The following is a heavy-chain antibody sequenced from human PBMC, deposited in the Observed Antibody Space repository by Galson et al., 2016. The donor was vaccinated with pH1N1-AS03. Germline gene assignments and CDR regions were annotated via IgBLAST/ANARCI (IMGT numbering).Heavy chain of an antibody. J-gene: IGHJ3*02. D-gene: IGHD6-19*01. V-gene: IGHV3-23*01. Sequence: SLRLSCAASGFTFRNYAMSWVRQAPGKGLEWVSGISVRGGITFYADSVKGRFTISRDNSKNTLYLQMNSLRAEDTAVDYCAKGSSGWAHDAFDIWGQGTMVTVSS. CDR3: AKGSSGWAHDAFDI. CDR2: ISVRGGIT. CDR1: GFTFRNYA.